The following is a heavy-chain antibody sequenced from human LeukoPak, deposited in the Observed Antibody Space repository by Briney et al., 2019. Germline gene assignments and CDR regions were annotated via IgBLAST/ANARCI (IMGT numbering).Heavy chain of an antibody. CDR1: GDSINSLDL. CDR3: AGLVGRYSSGLYYYYFDY. Sequence: SETLSLTCTVSGDSINSLDLWGWVRQPPGKGLEWIGEMYLSGTTHSNPSVKSRVTISIDKSKNQFFLNLSSVTAADTAVYYCAGLVGRYSSGLYYYYFDYWGQGTLVTVSS. J-gene: IGHJ4*02. CDR2: MYLSGTT. V-gene: IGHV4-4*02. D-gene: IGHD3-22*01.